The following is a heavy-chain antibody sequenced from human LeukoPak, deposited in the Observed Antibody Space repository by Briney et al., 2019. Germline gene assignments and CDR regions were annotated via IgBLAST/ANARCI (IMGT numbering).Heavy chain of an antibody. J-gene: IGHJ3*02. CDR3: ARGFLFEYYYDSSGSPHAFDI. V-gene: IGHV3-66*02. CDR2: IYSGGST. D-gene: IGHD3-22*01. Sequence: GGSLRLSCAASGFTISSNYMSWVRQAPGKGLGWVSVIYSGGSTYYTDSVKGRFTISRDNSKNALYLQMNSLRAEDTAVYYCARGFLFEYYYDSSGSPHAFDIWGQGTMVTVSS. CDR1: GFTISSNY.